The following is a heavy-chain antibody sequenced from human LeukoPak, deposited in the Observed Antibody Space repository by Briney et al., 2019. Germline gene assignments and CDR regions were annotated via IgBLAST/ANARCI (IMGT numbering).Heavy chain of an antibody. CDR3: ARDPRFCSGGSCVKNFDY. V-gene: IGHV3-48*02. CDR2: ISSSSSTI. Sequence: GGSLRLSCAASGFTFSSYSMNWVRQAPGKGLEWVSYISSSSSTIYYADSVKGRFTISRDNAKNSLYLQMTSLRDEDTAVYYCARDPRFCSGGSCVKNFDYWGQGTLVTVSS. J-gene: IGHJ4*02. D-gene: IGHD2-15*01. CDR1: GFTFSSYS.